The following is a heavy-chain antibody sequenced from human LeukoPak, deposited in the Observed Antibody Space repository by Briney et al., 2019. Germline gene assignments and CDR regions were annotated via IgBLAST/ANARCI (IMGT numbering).Heavy chain of an antibody. Sequence: PGGSPRLSCAASGFTFSSYAMSWVRQAPGKGLEWVSAISGSGGSTYYADSVKGRFTISRDNSKNTLYLQMNSLRAEDTAVYYCAKEVTMIVVSPLDYWGQGTLVTVSS. J-gene: IGHJ4*02. CDR1: GFTFSSYA. D-gene: IGHD3-22*01. CDR2: ISGSGGST. CDR3: AKEVTMIVVSPLDY. V-gene: IGHV3-23*01.